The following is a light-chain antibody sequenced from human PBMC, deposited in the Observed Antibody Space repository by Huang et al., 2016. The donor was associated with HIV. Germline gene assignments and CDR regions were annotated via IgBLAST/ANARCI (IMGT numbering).Light chain of an antibody. CDR1: QSISSS. J-gene: IGKJ3*01. Sequence: EIVLTQSPATLSLSPGERAILSRRASQSISSSLAWYQHKPGQAPRLLIYEASNRATRNPTKISSSGSGTDFTLTVGSLEHENFAVYYCRQSSCWFPFGPGTGVNIK. CDR2: EAS. CDR3: RQSSCWFP. V-gene: IGKV3-11*01.